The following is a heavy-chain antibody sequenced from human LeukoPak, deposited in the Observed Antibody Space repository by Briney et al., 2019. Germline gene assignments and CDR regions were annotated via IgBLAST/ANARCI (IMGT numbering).Heavy chain of an antibody. V-gene: IGHV1-46*01. J-gene: IGHJ4*02. CDR3: ARTTVTRGGGDY. CDR2: INPSGGST. Sequence: ASVKVSCKASGYTFTSYYMHWVRQAPGQGLEWMGIINPSGGSTSYAQKFQGRVTMTTDTSTSTAYMELRSLRSDDTAVYYCARTTVTRGGGDYWGQGTLVTVSS. CDR1: GYTFTSYY. D-gene: IGHD4-17*01.